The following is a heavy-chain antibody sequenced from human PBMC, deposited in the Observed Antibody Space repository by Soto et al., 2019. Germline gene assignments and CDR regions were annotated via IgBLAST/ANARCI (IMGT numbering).Heavy chain of an antibody. CDR1: GGTFSSYA. CDR3: ASKGVGLIGIAARPDQDYYYYGMDV. D-gene: IGHD6-6*01. V-gene: IGHV1-69*01. CDR2: IIPIFGTA. J-gene: IGHJ6*02. Sequence: QVQLVQSGAEVKKPGSSVKVSCKASGGTFSSYAISWVRQAPGQGLEWMGGIIPIFGTANYAQKFQGRVTITADESTSTAYMELSSLRSEDTAVYYCASKGVGLIGIAARPDQDYYYYGMDVWGQGTTVTVSS.